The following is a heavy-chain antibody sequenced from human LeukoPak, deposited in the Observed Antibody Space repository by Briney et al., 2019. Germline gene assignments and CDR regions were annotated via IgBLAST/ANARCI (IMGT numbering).Heavy chain of an antibody. J-gene: IGHJ4*02. V-gene: IGHV3-23*01. Sequence: GGSLRLSCAASGFTFSSYAMSWVRQAPGKGLEWVSAISGSGGSTYYADSVKGRFTISRDNSKNSLYLQMNSLKTEDTAVYYCARGSDTRGYYYPNYWGQGTLVTVSS. CDR3: ARGSDTRGYYYPNY. CDR2: ISGSGGST. CDR1: GFTFSSYA. D-gene: IGHD3-22*01.